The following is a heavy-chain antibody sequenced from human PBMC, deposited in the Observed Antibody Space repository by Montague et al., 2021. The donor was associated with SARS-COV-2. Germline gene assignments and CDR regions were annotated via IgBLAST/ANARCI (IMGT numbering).Heavy chain of an antibody. CDR3: AGGYSGYVDPTWFDP. CDR1: GGSISSSSYY. V-gene: IGHV4-39*01. CDR2: IYYSGTT. Sequence: SETLSLTCTVSGGSISSSSYYWGWIRQPPGRGLEWFGRIYYSGTTYNNPSLKSQVTISVATSKNKFSLKLSSATAADTAVYYCAGGYSGYVDPTWFDPWGQGTLVTVSS. J-gene: IGHJ5*02. D-gene: IGHD5-12*01.